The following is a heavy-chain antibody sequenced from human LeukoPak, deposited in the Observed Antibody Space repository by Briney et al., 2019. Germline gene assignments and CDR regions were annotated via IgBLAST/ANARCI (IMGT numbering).Heavy chain of an antibody. J-gene: IGHJ1*01. CDR2: IKSDGKT. D-gene: IGHD3-22*01. V-gene: IGHV3-74*01. Sequence: CLRPSPAPSVLAPSTYLIHWVRQAARQGLVWVSRIKSDGKTNYADAVTGRFTITRDTAKNTVSLQMNSLRAEDTGVYYCAMAPSEIGGYYPEYFRNWGQGTLVTVSS. CDR1: VLAPSTYL. CDR3: AMAPSEIGGYYPEYFRN.